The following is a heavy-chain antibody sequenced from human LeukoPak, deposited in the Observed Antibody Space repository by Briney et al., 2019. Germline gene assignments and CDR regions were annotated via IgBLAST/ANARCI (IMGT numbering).Heavy chain of an antibody. CDR3: ARPSRSSSWGGLGYYFDY. D-gene: IGHD6-6*01. CDR2: IYYSGST. V-gene: IGHV4-39*01. J-gene: IGHJ4*02. CDR1: GGSISSSSYY. Sequence: SETLSLTCTVSGGSISSSSYYWGWIRQPPGKGLEWIGSIYYSGSTYYNPSLKSRVTISVDTSKNQFSLKLSSVTAADTAVYYCARPSRSSSWGGLGYYFDYWGQGTLVTVSS.